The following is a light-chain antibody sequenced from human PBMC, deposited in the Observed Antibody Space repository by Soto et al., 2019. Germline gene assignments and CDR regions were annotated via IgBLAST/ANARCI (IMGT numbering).Light chain of an antibody. CDR3: SSYTTSSTSV. Sequence: QPVLTQPPSVSGSPGQSVTISCTGTSSDVGSYNRVSWYQQPPGTAPKLMIFEVSNRPSGVPDRFSGSKSGNTASLTISGLQAEDEADYYCSSYTTSSTSVFGGGTKLTVL. CDR1: SSDVGSYNR. V-gene: IGLV2-18*02. J-gene: IGLJ2*01. CDR2: EVS.